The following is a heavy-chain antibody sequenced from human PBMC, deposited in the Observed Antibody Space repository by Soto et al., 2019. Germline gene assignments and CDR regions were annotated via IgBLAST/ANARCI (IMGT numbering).Heavy chain of an antibody. CDR3: ASSFTSSQWLYGMDV. CDR1: DYTFTNYG. D-gene: IGHD2-2*01. J-gene: IGHJ6*02. CDR2: ISAYNGNT. Sequence: QVQLVQSGAEVKKPGASVNVSCKASDYTFTNYGFSWVRQAPGQRLEWMGWISAYNGNTNYAQKLQGRVTMTTDTSTGTAYMELRSLRSDDTAVYYCASSFTSSQWLYGMDVWGQGTTVTVSS. V-gene: IGHV1-18*01.